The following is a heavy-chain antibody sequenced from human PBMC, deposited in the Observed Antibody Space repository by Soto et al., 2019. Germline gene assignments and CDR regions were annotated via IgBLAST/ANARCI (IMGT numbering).Heavy chain of an antibody. D-gene: IGHD3-10*01. J-gene: IGHJ4*02. Sequence: QSTLKESGPALVKPTQTLTLTCTFSGFSLSTRGVAVAWIRQPPGKALEWLALIYWDDDKRYSPSLKSRLTTTKDTSKNHVVLTMTNMDTVEKATYYCAHGHFSGSYPYFVYWGQGTLVTVSS. CDR3: AHGHFSGSYPYFVY. CDR1: GFSLSTRGVA. CDR2: IYWDDDK. V-gene: IGHV2-5*02.